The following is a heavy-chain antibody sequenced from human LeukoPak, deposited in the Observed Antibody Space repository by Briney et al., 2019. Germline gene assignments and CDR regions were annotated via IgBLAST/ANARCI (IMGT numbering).Heavy chain of an antibody. CDR2: MNPNSGNT. CDR1: GYTFTSYD. J-gene: IGHJ4*02. V-gene: IGHV1-8*01. CDR3: ASSVCSGCPLDY. D-gene: IGHD6-19*01. Sequence: ASVKVSCKASGYTFTSYDINWVRQATGQGLEWMGWMNPNSGNTGYAQKFQGRVTMTRNTSISTAYMELSRLRSDDTAVYYCASSVCSGCPLDYWGQGTLVTVSS.